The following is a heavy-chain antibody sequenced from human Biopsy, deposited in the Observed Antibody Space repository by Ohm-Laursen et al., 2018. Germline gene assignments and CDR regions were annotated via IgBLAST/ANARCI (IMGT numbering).Heavy chain of an antibody. CDR1: GGSISSDY. Sequence: SETLSLTCSVSGGSISSDYWSWIRQTPGKGLEWIGYIYYSGSTNYNPSLKSRVTISVDTSKNRFSLRLNSVTAADTAVYYWARATNSTGWPYYYFYGMDVWGQGITVTVSS. CDR2: IYYSGST. J-gene: IGHJ6*02. D-gene: IGHD2/OR15-2a*01. CDR3: ARATNSTGWPYYYFYGMDV. V-gene: IGHV4-59*01.